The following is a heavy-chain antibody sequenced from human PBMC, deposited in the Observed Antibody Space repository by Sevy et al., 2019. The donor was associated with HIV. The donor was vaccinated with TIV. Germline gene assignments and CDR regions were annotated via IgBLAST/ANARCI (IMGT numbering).Heavy chain of an antibody. CDR2: INPKSGGA. Sequence: ASVKVSCKPSGYIFTDYYIHWMRQAPGQGLEWIGYINPKSGGAISAQRFQGRVALTRETSISAVSMELSRLNTDDTAVYYCARVPQQVDDDIYDESGAYYPLYYFDYWGQGALVTVSS. V-gene: IGHV1-2*02. J-gene: IGHJ4*02. CDR1: GYIFTDYY. CDR3: ARVPQQVDDDIYDESGAYYPLYYFDY. D-gene: IGHD3-9*01.